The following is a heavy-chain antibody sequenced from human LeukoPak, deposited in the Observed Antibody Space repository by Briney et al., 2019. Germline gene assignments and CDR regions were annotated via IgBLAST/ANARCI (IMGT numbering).Heavy chain of an antibody. J-gene: IGHJ4*02. CDR1: GFTFSSYA. Sequence: GGSLRLSCAASGFTFSSYAMHWVRQAPGKGLEWVAVISYDGSNKYYADSVKGRFTISRDNSKNTLCLQMNSLRAEDTAVYYCAREDYGGNSNFDYWGQGTLVTVSS. CDR3: AREDYGGNSNFDY. V-gene: IGHV3-30-3*01. CDR2: ISYDGSNK. D-gene: IGHD4-23*01.